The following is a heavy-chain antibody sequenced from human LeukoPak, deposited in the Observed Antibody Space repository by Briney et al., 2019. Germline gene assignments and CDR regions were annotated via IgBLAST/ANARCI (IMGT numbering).Heavy chain of an antibody. J-gene: IGHJ4*02. CDR2: IYSGGST. CDR3: AKDQGRAELYLLPYFEL. V-gene: IGHV3-66*01. D-gene: IGHD3-22*01. CDR1: GFTVSSNY. Sequence: GGSLSLSCAASGFTVSSNYMSWVRQAPGKGLEWVSIIYSGGSTYYTDSVKGRFTISRDNSKNTLYLQMNSLRAEDTAVYYCAKDQGRAELYLLPYFELWGRGTLVTVSS.